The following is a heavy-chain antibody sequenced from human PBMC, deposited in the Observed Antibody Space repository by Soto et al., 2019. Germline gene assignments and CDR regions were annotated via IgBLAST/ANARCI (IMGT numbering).Heavy chain of an antibody. J-gene: IGHJ6*02. CDR2: ISAYNGNT. CDR1: GYTFTSYG. CDR3: ARVVVATNYYYYYYGMDV. Sequence: QVQLVQSGAEVKKPGASVKVSCKASGYTFTSYGISWVRQAPGQGLEWMGWISAYNGNTNYAQKLQGRVTMTTDTSTSTAYMELRSLRSDDTAVYYCARVVVATNYYYYYYGMDVWGQGTTVTVSS. D-gene: IGHD2-15*01. V-gene: IGHV1-18*01.